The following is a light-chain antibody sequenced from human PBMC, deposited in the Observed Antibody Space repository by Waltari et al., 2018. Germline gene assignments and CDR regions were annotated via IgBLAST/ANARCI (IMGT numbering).Light chain of an antibody. CDR2: WTS. J-gene: IGKJ2*01. V-gene: IGKV4-1*01. CDR3: QQYYTTPHT. Sequence: DIVMTQSPESLAVSLGARATINCKSSHNVLYRSNNKNYLAWYKHKPGQPPKLLIYWTSTRESGVPDRFSGSGSGTDFTLTISSLQAEDVAVYYCQQYYTTPHTFGQGTKLEIK. CDR1: HNVLYRSNNKNY.